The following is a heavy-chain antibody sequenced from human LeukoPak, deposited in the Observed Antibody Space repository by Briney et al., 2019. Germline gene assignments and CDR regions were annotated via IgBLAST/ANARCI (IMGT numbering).Heavy chain of an antibody. CDR2: IIPIFGTA. V-gene: IGHV1-69*13. CDR3: ATCITLTYIEAFDI. Sequence: SVKVSCKASGGTFSSYAISWVRQAPGQGLEWMGGIIPIFGTANYAQKFQGRVTITADESTSTAYMELSSLRSDDTAVYYCATCITLTYIEAFDIWGQGTMVTVSS. D-gene: IGHD3-22*01. CDR1: GGTFSSYA. J-gene: IGHJ3*02.